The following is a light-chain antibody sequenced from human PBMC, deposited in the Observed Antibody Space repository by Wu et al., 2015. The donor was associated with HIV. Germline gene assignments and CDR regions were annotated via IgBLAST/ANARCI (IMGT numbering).Light chain of an antibody. Sequence: EIVMTQSPATLSVSPGERATLSCRASQSININLAWYQQKPGQAPRLLIYGASTRATGIPARFSGSGSGTEFALSISSMESEDFAVYYCQQYNNWPSWTFGQGTKVEIK. CDR2: GAS. V-gene: IGKV3-15*01. CDR1: QSININ. J-gene: IGKJ1*01. CDR3: QQYNNWPSWT.